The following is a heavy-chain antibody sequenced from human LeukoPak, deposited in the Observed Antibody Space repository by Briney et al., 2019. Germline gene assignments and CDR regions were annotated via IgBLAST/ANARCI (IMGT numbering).Heavy chain of an antibody. D-gene: IGHD3-9*01. CDR1: GFTFSYYE. Sequence: PGGSLRLSCAVSGFTFSYYEMNWVRQAPGKGLEWVANIKQDGSEKYYVDSVKGRFTISRDNAKNSLYLQMNSLRAEDTAVYYCARVRHNVPYFDWLFKLGTFDYWGQGTLVTVSS. CDR3: ARVRHNVPYFDWLFKLGTFDY. V-gene: IGHV3-7*01. CDR2: IKQDGSEK. J-gene: IGHJ4*02.